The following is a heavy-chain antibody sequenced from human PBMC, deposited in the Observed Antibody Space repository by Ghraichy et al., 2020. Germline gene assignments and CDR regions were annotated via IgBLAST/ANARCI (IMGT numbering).Heavy chain of an antibody. Sequence: GGSLRLSCAASGFTFSSYSMNWVRQAPGKGLEWVSSISSSSSYIYYADSVKGRFTISRDNAKNSLYLQMNSLRAEDTAVYYCARDDERGYSYGFNYMDVWGKGTTVTVSS. D-gene: IGHD5-18*01. CDR2: ISSSSSYI. CDR1: GFTFSSYS. J-gene: IGHJ6*03. V-gene: IGHV3-21*01. CDR3: ARDDERGYSYGFNYMDV.